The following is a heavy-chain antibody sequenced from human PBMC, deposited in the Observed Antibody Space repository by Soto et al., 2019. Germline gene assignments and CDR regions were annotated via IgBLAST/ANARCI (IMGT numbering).Heavy chain of an antibody. J-gene: IGHJ5*02. D-gene: IGHD4-17*01. CDR2: IYTGGST. CDR1: GFTVSSDY. CDR3: ARAYGGNPALFDP. Sequence: EVPLVESGGGLIQPGGSLRLSCAASGFTVSSDYMSWVRQAPGKGLEWVSVIYTGGSTYYADSVKGRCTFSRDNSKNTLYLQMNSLRAEDTAVHYCARAYGGNPALFDPWGQGTLVTVSS. V-gene: IGHV3-53*01.